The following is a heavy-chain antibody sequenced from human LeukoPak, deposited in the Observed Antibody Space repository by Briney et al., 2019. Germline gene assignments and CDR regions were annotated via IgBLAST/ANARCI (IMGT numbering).Heavy chain of an antibody. Sequence: SETLSLTCTVSGGSISSYYWSWIRQPPGKGLEWIGYIYYSGSTNYNPSLKSRVTISADKSKNQVSLRLTSVTAADTAVYYCARLSVIVGAALEYYYYYMDVWGQGTTVTVSS. V-gene: IGHV4-59*12. D-gene: IGHD1-26*01. J-gene: IGHJ6*03. CDR1: GGSISSYY. CDR3: ARLSVIVGAALEYYYYYMDV. CDR2: IYYSGST.